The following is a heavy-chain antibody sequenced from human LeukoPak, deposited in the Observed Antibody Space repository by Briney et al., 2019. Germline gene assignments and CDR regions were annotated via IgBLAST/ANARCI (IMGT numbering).Heavy chain of an antibody. CDR2: IYHSGRT. V-gene: IGHV4-30-2*01. D-gene: IGHD2-21*02. J-gene: IGHJ5*02. Sequence: NPSETLSLTCTVSGGSISSDGYSWSWIRQPPGKGLEWIGYIYHSGRTYYNPSLKSRVTISVDRSKNQFSLKLSSVTAADTAVYYCARDRLREPYCGGDCYLPDPWGQGTLVTVSS. CDR1: GGSISSDGYS. CDR3: ARDRLREPYCGGDCYLPDP.